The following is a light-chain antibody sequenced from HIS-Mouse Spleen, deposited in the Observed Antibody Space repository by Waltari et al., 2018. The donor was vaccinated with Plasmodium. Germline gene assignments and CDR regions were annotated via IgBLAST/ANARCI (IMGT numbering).Light chain of an antibody. CDR3: CSYAGSSTFVV. Sequence: QSALTQPASVSGSPGQSITISCTGTSSDVGSYNLVSWYPQHPGKAPKIMIYEGSKRPSGVSNRFSGSKSGNTASLTISGLQAEDEADYYCCSYAGSSTFVVFGGGTKLTVL. CDR1: SSDVGSYNL. V-gene: IGLV2-23*03. J-gene: IGLJ2*01. CDR2: EGS.